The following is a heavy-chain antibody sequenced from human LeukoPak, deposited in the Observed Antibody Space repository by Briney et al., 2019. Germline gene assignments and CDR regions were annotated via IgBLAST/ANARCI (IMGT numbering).Heavy chain of an antibody. J-gene: IGHJ4*02. CDR2: INSGGSTT. V-gene: IGHV3-74*01. CDR3: AKDYPPY. Sequence: GGSLRLSCAASGFTFSSYWMDWVRQAPGKGLVWVSRINSGGSTTTYADSVKGRFTVSTDNAKNTLYLQMNSLSAEDTALYYCAKDYPPYLGQGTLVTVSA. CDR1: GFTFSSYW.